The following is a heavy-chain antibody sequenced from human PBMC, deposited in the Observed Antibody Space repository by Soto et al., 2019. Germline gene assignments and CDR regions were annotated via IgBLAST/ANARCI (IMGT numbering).Heavy chain of an antibody. CDR3: AKLGIEVDY. V-gene: IGHV3-30*18. Sequence: GGSLRLSCAASGFTFSSYGMHWVRQAPGKGLEWVAVISYDGSNRYYADSVKGRFTISRDNSKNTLYLQMNSLRAEDTAVYYCAKLGIEVDYWGQGTLVTVSS. J-gene: IGHJ4*02. CDR1: GFTFSSYG. D-gene: IGHD7-27*01. CDR2: ISYDGSNR.